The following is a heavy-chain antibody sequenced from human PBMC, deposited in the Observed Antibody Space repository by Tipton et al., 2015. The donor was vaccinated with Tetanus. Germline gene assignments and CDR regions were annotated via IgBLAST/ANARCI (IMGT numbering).Heavy chain of an antibody. V-gene: IGHV4-31*03. Sequence: GLVKPSQTLSLTCTVSGGSISRGGYYWSWIRQHPGKGLEWIGDIYYSGSTYYNPSLKSRVTISVDTSKNQFSLKLNSVTAADTAVYYCVRGQARGARGWNYFGFWGQGTPVTVSS. CDR3: VRGQARGARGWNYFGF. CDR1: GGSISRGGYY. J-gene: IGHJ4*02. D-gene: IGHD1-26*01. CDR2: IYYSGST.